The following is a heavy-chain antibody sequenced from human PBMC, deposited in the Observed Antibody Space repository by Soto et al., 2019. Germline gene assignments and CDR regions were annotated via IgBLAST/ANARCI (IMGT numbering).Heavy chain of an antibody. V-gene: IGHV4-30-4*01. D-gene: IGHD3-9*01. J-gene: IGHJ3*02. CDR3: ARDRYTIFSDLPAFDI. Sequence: QVQLQESGPGLVKPSQTLSLTCTVSGGSISSGDYYWSWIRQPPGKGLEWIGYIYYSGSTYYNPSLKSRVTISVDTSKNQFSLKLSSVTAADTAVYYCARDRYTIFSDLPAFDIWGQGTMVTVSS. CDR2: IYYSGST. CDR1: GGSISSGDYY.